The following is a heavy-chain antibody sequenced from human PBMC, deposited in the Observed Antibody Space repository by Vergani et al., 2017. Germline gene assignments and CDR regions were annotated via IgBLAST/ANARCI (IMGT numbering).Heavy chain of an antibody. CDR1: GGSFSGYY. V-gene: IGHV4-34*09. CDR3: ARLGGDYDAFDI. CDR2: INHSGST. D-gene: IGHD4-17*01. Sequence: QVQLQESGPGLVKPSQTLSLTCAVYGGSFSGYYWSWIRQPPGKGLEWIGEINHSGSTNYNPSLKSRVTISVDTSKNQFSLKLSSVTAADTAVYYCARLGGDYDAFDIWGQGTMVTVSS. J-gene: IGHJ3*02.